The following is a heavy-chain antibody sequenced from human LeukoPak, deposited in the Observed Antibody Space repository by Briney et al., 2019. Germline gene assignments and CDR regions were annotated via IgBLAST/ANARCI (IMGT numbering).Heavy chain of an antibody. J-gene: IGHJ4*02. D-gene: IGHD3-22*01. Sequence: SVKLSCKASGYTFTSYYMHWVRQAPGHGLEWMGIINPSGGSTSYAQKFQGRVTMTRDTSTSTVYMELSSLRSEDTAVYYCATFIGYDTDYWGQGTLVTASS. CDR1: GYTFTSYY. V-gene: IGHV1-46*01. CDR2: INPSGGST. CDR3: ATFIGYDTDY.